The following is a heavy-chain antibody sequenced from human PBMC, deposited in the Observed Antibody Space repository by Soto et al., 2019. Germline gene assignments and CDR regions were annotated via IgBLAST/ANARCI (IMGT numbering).Heavy chain of an antibody. CDR1: GLTFISYG. D-gene: IGHD3-22*01. CDR3: AKDLYYYDSGGYEVSGFDY. CDR2: ISYDGSNK. Sequence: GGSLRLSCAASGLTFISYGMHWGRQAPGKGLEWVAVISYDGSNKYYADSVKGRFTISRDNSKNTLYLQMNSLRAEDTAVYYCAKDLYYYDSGGYEVSGFDYWGQGTLVTVS. V-gene: IGHV3-30*18. J-gene: IGHJ4*02.